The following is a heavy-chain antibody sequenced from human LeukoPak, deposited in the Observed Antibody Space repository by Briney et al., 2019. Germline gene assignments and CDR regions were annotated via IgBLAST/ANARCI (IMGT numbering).Heavy chain of an antibody. V-gene: IGHV4-39*07. CDR1: GGSISSSSYY. D-gene: IGHD3-10*01. CDR3: ARGTTYYYGSGSYYWFDP. CDR2: IYYSGST. J-gene: IGHJ5*02. Sequence: NPSETLSLTCTVSGGSISSSSYYWGWIRQPPGKGLEWIGSIYYSGSTYYNPSLKSRVTISVDRSKNQFSLKLSSVTAADTAVYYCARGTTYYYGSGSYYWFDPWGQGTLVTVSS.